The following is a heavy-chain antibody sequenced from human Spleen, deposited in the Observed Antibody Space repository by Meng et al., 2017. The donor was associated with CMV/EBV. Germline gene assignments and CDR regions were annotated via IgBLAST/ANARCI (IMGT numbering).Heavy chain of an antibody. V-gene: IGHV4-38-2*02. D-gene: IGHD6-13*01. CDR3: ARGVAAGGFDY. CDR2: INHSGST. J-gene: IGHJ4*02. Sequence: SETLSLTCTVSGYSINTGYYWGCIRQPPGKGLEWIGEINHSGSTNYNPSLKSRVTISVDTSKNQFSLKLSSVTAADTAVYYCARGVAAGGFDYWGQGTLVTVSS. CDR1: GYSINTGYY.